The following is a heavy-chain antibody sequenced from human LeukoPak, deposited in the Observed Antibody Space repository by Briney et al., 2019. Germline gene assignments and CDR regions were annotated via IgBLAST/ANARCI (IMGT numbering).Heavy chain of an antibody. V-gene: IGHV4-61*02. CDR2: IYTSGST. D-gene: IGHD5-18*01. Sequence: SETLSLTCTVSGVSISSSYSYWSWIRQPAGKGLEWIGRIYTSGSTNYNPSLKSRVTMSVGTSKNQFSLKLSSVTAADTAVYYCARDIAMEYDYWGQGTLVTVSS. J-gene: IGHJ4*02. CDR1: GVSISSSYSY. CDR3: ARDIAMEYDY.